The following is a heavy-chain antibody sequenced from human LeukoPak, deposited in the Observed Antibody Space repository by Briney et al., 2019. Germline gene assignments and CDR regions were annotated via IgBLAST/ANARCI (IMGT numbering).Heavy chain of an antibody. D-gene: IGHD1-1*01. Sequence: GASVKVSCKASGYTFTSYGISWVRQAPGQGLEWMGWISAYNGNTNYAQKHQGRVTMTTATSTSTAYMELRSLRADDTAVYYCARGRQPRGYYYYYMDVWGKGTTVTVSS. CDR1: GYTFTSYG. CDR2: ISAYNGNT. V-gene: IGHV1-18*01. J-gene: IGHJ6*03. CDR3: ARGRQPRGYYYYYMDV.